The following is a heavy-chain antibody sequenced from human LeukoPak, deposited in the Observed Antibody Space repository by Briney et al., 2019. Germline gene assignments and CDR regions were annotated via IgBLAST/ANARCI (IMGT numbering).Heavy chain of an antibody. D-gene: IGHD3-22*01. J-gene: IGHJ4*02. CDR1: GYTFASYA. CDR2: INTNTGNP. Sequence: ASVKVSCKASGYTFASYAMNWVRQAPGQGLEWMGWINTNTGNPTYAQGFTGRFVFSLDTSVSTAYLQISSLKAEDTAVYYCARDDSSGYYRGTFDYWGQGTLVTVSS. V-gene: IGHV7-4-1*02. CDR3: ARDDSSGYYRGTFDY.